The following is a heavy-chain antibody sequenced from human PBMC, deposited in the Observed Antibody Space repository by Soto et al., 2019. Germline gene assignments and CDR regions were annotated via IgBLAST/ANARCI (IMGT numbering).Heavy chain of an antibody. V-gene: IGHV3-7*04. CDR1: GFIFSSHR. CDR3: ARVVGAPNWFDP. D-gene: IGHD1-26*01. CDR2: IKQDGSEK. J-gene: IGHJ5*02. Sequence: EVQLVDSGGGLVQPGGSLRLSCAASGFIFSSHRMSWVRQAPGKGLEWVANIKQDGSEKYYVDSVKGRFTISRDNAKNSLYLQMNSLRPEDTAVYYCARVVGAPNWFDPWGQGTLVTVSS.